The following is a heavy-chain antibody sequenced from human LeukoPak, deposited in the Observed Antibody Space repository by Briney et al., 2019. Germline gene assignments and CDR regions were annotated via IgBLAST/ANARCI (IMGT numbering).Heavy chain of an antibody. Sequence: GGSLRLSCAASGFTFSSFGMYWVRQAPGKGLESVAFIRYDASNKNYADSVKGRSTISRDNSKNTLYLQMNSLRADDTAVYYCAKPLVRGVPTSFDYWGQGTLVTVSS. CDR3: AKPLVRGVPTSFDY. CDR1: GFTFSSFG. J-gene: IGHJ4*02. V-gene: IGHV3-30*02. CDR2: IRYDASNK. D-gene: IGHD3-10*01.